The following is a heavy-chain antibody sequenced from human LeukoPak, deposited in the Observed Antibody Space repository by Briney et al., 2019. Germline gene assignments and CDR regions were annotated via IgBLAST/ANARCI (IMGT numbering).Heavy chain of an antibody. CDR1: GFTFSSYW. CDR3: ASPSYGSGRYFDY. D-gene: IGHD3-10*01. J-gene: IGHJ4*02. CDR2: INGDGRNI. Sequence: PGGSLRLSCVASGFTFSSYWMHWVRQDPRKGLVWVSRINGDGRNINYADSVRGRFTISRDNAKNTLYLQMNTLRVEDTAVYYCASPSYGSGRYFDYWGQGTLVTVSS. V-gene: IGHV3-74*01.